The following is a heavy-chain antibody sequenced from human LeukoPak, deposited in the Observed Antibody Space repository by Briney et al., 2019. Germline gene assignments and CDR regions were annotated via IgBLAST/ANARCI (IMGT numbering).Heavy chain of an antibody. J-gene: IGHJ3*02. CDR1: GFTFSSYA. CDR2: ISGSGGST. V-gene: IGHV3-23*01. D-gene: IGHD3-22*01. CDR3: AKDAGAMAAYYYDSSGYLDAFDI. Sequence: GGSLRLSCAASGFTFSSYAMSWVRQAPGKGLEWVSAISGSGGSTYYADSVKGRFTISRDNSKNTLYLQMNSLRAEDTAVYYCAKDAGAMAAYYYDSSGYLDAFDIWGQGTMVTVSS.